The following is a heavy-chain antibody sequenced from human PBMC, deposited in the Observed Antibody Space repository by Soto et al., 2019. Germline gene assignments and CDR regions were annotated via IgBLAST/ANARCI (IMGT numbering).Heavy chain of an antibody. J-gene: IGHJ4*02. CDR3: AREFYGYYTYGPGDY. V-gene: IGHV3-7*01. CDR2: INDDGSER. CDR1: GFMFGVYW. D-gene: IGHD3-22*01. Sequence: EAQLVESGGGLVQPGGSLRLSCEASGFMFGVYWMSWVRQAPGKGLEWVANINDDGSERKHVDSVKGRFTISRDTPNNLLFLQMNSLRDEDTAVYYCAREFYGYYTYGPGDYWGQGTLVAVSS.